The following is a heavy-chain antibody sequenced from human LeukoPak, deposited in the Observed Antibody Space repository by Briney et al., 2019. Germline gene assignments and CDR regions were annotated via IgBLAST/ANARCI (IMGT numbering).Heavy chain of an antibody. J-gene: IGHJ3*02. Sequence: GGSLRPSCAASGFTFSTYSMNWLRLAPGKGLEWVSSISPDSNYKYYVDSVKGRFTISRDNAKSSLYLQMNSLRAEDTAVYYCARPLKYCSGGSCYAFDIWGQGTMVTVSS. CDR2: ISPDSNYK. V-gene: IGHV3-21*01. CDR3: ARPLKYCSGGSCYAFDI. D-gene: IGHD2-15*01. CDR1: GFTFSTYS.